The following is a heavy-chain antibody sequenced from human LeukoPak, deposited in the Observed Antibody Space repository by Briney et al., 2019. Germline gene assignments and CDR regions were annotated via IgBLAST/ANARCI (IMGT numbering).Heavy chain of an antibody. D-gene: IGHD1-26*01. J-gene: IGHJ4*02. Sequence: SVKVSCTASGGTFSSYAISWVRQAPGQGLEWMGRIIPIFGIANCAQKFQGRVTITADKSTSTAYMELSSLRSEDTAVYYCASDGYSGSYRGSYYWGQGTLVTVSS. CDR2: IIPIFGIA. CDR3: ASDGYSGSYRGSYY. CDR1: GGTFSSYA. V-gene: IGHV1-69*04.